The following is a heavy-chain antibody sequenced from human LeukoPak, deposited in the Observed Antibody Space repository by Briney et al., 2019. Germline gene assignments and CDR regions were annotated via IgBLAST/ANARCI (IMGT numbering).Heavy chain of an antibody. D-gene: IGHD6-19*01. J-gene: IGHJ4*02. CDR1: GYSFIDYW. Sequence: GDSLKISCKGFGYSFIDYWIGWVRQMPGKGLEWMGIIYPGDSDTRYSPSFQGQVTISADKSISTAYLQWSSLKASDTAMYYCARGRGAVAGTCYFDYWGQGTLVTVSS. CDR2: IYPGDSDT. CDR3: ARGRGAVAGTCYFDY. V-gene: IGHV5-51*01.